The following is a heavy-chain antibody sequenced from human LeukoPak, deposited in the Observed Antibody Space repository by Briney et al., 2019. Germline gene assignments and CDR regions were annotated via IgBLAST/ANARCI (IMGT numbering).Heavy chain of an antibody. J-gene: IGHJ4*02. V-gene: IGHV3-9*01. D-gene: IGHD3-16*01. CDR3: HGGYAYGLENVDY. CDR2: ISWNSGSI. CDR1: GFTFDDYA. Sequence: GRSLRLSCAASGFTFDDYAMHWVRQAPGKGLEWVSGISWNSGSIGYADSVKGRFTISRDNAKNTVYLQMTGLTVEDSGVYYCHGGYAYGLENVDYWGQGTLVTVSS.